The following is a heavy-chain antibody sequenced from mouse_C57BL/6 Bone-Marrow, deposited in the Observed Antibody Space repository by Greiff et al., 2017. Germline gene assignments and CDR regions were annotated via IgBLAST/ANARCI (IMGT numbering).Heavy chain of an antibody. CDR2: IYPRSGNT. CDR1: GYTFTSYG. Sequence: VQLQQSGAELARPGASVKLSCKASGYTFTSYGISWVKQRTGQGLEWIGEIYPRSGNTYYNEKFKGKATLTADKSSSTAYMELLSLTSEDSAVYFCARARYWYFDVWGTGTTVTVSS. J-gene: IGHJ1*03. V-gene: IGHV1-81*01. CDR3: ARARYWYFDV.